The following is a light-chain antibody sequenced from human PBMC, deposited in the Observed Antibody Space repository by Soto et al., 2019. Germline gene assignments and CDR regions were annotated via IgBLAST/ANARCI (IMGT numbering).Light chain of an antibody. CDR1: QSVSSSY. J-gene: IGKJ2*01. Sequence: EIVLTQSPGTLSLSPGERATLSCRASQSVSSSYLAWYQQKPGQTPRLLIYGASSRATGIPDRFNGSGSGTYFTLTISRLEPEDFAVYYCQQYGSSPMYTFGQGTKLEIK. CDR2: GAS. V-gene: IGKV3-20*01. CDR3: QQYGSSPMYT.